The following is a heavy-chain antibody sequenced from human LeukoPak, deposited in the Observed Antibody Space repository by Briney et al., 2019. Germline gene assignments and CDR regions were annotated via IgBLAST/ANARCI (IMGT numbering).Heavy chain of an antibody. CDR2: IYTSGGT. J-gene: IGHJ4*02. CDR1: GDSISSYY. D-gene: IGHD6-6*01. CDR3: ARLTRLSTSPDRYYLDY. Sequence: PSETLSLTCTVSGDSISSYYWSWIRQPPGKGLEWIGYIYTSGGTNYIPSLKGRVTISIDPSKNQFSLNLSSVTAADSAVYYCARLTRLSTSPDRYYLDYWGQGTLVTVSS. V-gene: IGHV4-4*09.